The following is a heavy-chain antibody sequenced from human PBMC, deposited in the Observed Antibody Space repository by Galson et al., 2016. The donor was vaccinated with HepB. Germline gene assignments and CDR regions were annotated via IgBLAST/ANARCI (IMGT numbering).Heavy chain of an antibody. V-gene: IGHV1-18*01. J-gene: IGHJ4*02. CDR3: ARDRVPYCSSVSCNGFVTPEVDS. D-gene: IGHD2-2*01. CDR2: ISVSTGNT. Sequence: SVKVSCKASGYTFAKYGFTWVRQAPGQGLEWMGWISVSTGNTNYAQNVQDRLTLTSDAATNTAYMELRSLTSDDTAMYYCARDRVPYCSSVSCNGFVTPEVDSWGQGTLVIVSS. CDR1: GYTFAKYG.